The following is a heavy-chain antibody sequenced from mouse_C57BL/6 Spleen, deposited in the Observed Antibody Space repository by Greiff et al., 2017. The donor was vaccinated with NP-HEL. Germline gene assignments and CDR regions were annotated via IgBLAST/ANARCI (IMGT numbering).Heavy chain of an antibody. Sequence: VQLQQSGAELVRPGASVTLSCKASGYTFTDYEMHWVKQTPVHGLEWIGAIDPETGGTAYNQKFKGKAILTVDKSSSTAYMELRSLTSEDAAVYYCTRGGYGSSAWFAYWGQGTLVTVSA. CDR1: GYTFTDYE. V-gene: IGHV1-15*01. D-gene: IGHD1-1*01. J-gene: IGHJ3*01. CDR2: IDPETGGT. CDR3: TRGGYGSSAWFAY.